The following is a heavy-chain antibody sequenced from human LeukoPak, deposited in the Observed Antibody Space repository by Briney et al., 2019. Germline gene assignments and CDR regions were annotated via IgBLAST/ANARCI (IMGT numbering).Heavy chain of an antibody. V-gene: IGHV3-30*02. CDR3: AKDLKQLVQDAFDI. CDR2: IRYDGSNK. Sequence: PGGSLRLSCAASGFTFSSYGMHWVRQAPGKGLEWVAFIRYDGSNKYYADSVKGRFTISRDNSKNTLYLQMNSLRAEDTAVYYCAKDLKQLVQDAFDIWGQGTMVTVSS. J-gene: IGHJ3*02. D-gene: IGHD6-13*01. CDR1: GFTFSSYG.